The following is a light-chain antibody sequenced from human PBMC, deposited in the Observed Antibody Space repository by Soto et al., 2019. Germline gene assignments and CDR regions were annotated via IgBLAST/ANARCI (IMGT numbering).Light chain of an antibody. CDR1: SSDVGNYNY. Sequence: QSALTQPPSASGSPGQSVTISCTGTSSDVGNYNYVSWYQHHPGKAPKLMIYEVSKWPSGVPDRFSGSKSGNTASLTVSGLQAEDEADYYCTSYAGSNTYVFGTGNKVTVL. V-gene: IGLV2-8*01. CDR2: EVS. CDR3: TSYAGSNTYV. J-gene: IGLJ1*01.